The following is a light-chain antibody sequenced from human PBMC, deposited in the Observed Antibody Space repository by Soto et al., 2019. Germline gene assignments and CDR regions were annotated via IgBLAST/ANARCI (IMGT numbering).Light chain of an antibody. CDR1: QSVNSVY. CDR3: QQRQYWPPIT. J-gene: IGKJ5*01. Sequence: EIVLTQSPGTLSLSPGERASLSCRADQSVNSVYLAWYQQKPGQAPRLLIYDTSNRATGVPARFSGSGSGTDFTLTISSLEPEDCAIYYCQQRQYWPPITFGQGTRLEIK. CDR2: DTS. V-gene: IGKV3-11*01.